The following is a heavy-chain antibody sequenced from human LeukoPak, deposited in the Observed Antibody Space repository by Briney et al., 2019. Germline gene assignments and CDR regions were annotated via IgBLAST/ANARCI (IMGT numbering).Heavy chain of an antibody. V-gene: IGHV4-59*01. Sequence: SETLSLTCTVSGGSISSYYWSWLRQPPGKGLEWIGYIYYSGSTNYNPSLKSRVTISVDTSKNQFSLKLSSVTAADTAVYYCARDPGEYYFDYWGQGTLVTVSS. CDR2: IYYSGST. J-gene: IGHJ4*02. CDR1: GGSISSYY. CDR3: ARDPGEYYFDY.